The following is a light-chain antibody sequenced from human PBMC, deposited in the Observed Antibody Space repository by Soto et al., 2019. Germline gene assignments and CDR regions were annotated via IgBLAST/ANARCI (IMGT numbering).Light chain of an antibody. V-gene: IGLV3-21*02. Sequence: SYELTQPPSVSVAPGQTAKISCGGDIIGSYSVHWYQQKPGQAPVLVVHDDSDRPSGIPERFSGSNSGNTATLTISRVEAGDEADYYCQVWNSSSDHVVFGGGTKLTVL. CDR1: IIGSYS. J-gene: IGLJ2*01. CDR2: DDS. CDR3: QVWNSSSDHVV.